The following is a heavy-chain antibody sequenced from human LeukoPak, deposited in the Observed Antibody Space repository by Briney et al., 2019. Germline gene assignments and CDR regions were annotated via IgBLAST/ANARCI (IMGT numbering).Heavy chain of an antibody. J-gene: IGHJ5*02. D-gene: IGHD3-3*01. CDR3: AKDFASRFDP. V-gene: IGHV6-1*01. Sequence: SQTLSLTCAISGDSVSSNTAAWNWFRQSPSRGLEWLGRTYYRSRWYNDYALSVRGRITINPDTSKNQFSLHLNSVTPEDTAVYYCAKDFASRFDPWGQGTLVTVSS. CDR1: GDSVSSNTAA. CDR2: TYYRSRWYN.